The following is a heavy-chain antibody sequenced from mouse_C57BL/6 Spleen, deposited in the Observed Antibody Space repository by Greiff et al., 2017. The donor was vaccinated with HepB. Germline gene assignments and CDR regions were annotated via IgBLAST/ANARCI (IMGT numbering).Heavy chain of an antibody. Sequence: QVQLKESGAELARPGASVKMSCKASGYTFTSYTMHWVKQRPGQGLEWIGYINPSSGYTKYNQKFKDKATLTADKSSSTAYMQLSSLTSEDSAVYYCARYYGYDGYAMDYWGQGTSVTVSS. D-gene: IGHD2-2*01. J-gene: IGHJ4*01. CDR2: INPSSGYT. V-gene: IGHV1-4*01. CDR1: GYTFTSYT. CDR3: ARYYGYDGYAMDY.